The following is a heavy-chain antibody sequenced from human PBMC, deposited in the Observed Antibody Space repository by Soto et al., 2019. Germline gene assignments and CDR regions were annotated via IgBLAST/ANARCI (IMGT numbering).Heavy chain of an antibody. CDR2: IKEDGSEK. V-gene: IGHV3-7*01. J-gene: IGHJ6*04. CDR3: ARWDV. Sequence: GGSLRLSCAASGFSFNSYWMKWVRQAPGKGLEWVANIKEDGSEKDYVDSVKGRFTISRDNAKNSLYLQMNSLRAEDTAVYYCARWDVWGKGTTVTVSS. CDR1: GFSFNSYW.